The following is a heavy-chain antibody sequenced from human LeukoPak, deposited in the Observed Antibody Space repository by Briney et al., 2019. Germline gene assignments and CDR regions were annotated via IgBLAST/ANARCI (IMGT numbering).Heavy chain of an antibody. CDR1: GGSISSSSYY. V-gene: IGHV4-39*01. D-gene: IGHD1-26*01. CDR2: IYYSGST. Sequence: SETLSLTRTVSGGSISSSSYYWGWTRQPPGKGLECIGSIYYSGSTYYNPSLKSRVTISVDTSKNPFSLKLSSVTAADTAVYYCARHMYSGSYSVDYWGQGTLVTVSS. CDR3: ARHMYSGSYSVDY. J-gene: IGHJ4*02.